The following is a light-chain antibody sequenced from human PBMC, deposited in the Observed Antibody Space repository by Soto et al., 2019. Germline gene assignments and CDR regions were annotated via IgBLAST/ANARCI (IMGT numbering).Light chain of an antibody. CDR3: QSSDSSLSFVV. V-gene: IGLV1-40*01. CDR1: SSNIGAGYD. J-gene: IGLJ2*01. CDR2: GNS. Sequence: QSVLTQPPSVSGAPGQRVTISCTGSSSNIGAGYDVHWYQQLPGTDPKLLIYGNSNRPSGVPDRFSGSKSGTSASLAITGLQAEDEADYYCQSSDSSLSFVVFGGGTKLTVL.